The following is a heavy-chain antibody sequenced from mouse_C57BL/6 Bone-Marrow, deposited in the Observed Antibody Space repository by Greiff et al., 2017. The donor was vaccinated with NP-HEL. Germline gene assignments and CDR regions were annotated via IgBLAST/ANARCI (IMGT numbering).Heavy chain of an antibody. J-gene: IGHJ1*03. CDR1: GFSLTSYG. Sequence: QVQLKESGPGLVQPSQSLSITCTVPGFSLTSYGVHWVRQSPGKGLEWLGVIWSGGSTDYNAAFISRLSISKDNSKSQIFVKMNSMQADDTAIYCCAREGYYGSRRYFDVWGTGTTVTVSS. CDR2: IWSGGST. V-gene: IGHV2-2*01. CDR3: AREGYYGSRRYFDV. D-gene: IGHD1-1*01.